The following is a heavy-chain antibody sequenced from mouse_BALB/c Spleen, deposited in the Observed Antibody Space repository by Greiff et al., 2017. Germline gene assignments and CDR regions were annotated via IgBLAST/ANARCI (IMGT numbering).Heavy chain of an antibody. D-gene: IGHD1-2*01. V-gene: IGHV3-2*02. CDR2: ISYSGST. J-gene: IGHJ2*01. CDR3: ARGSLLRLRGDFDY. Sequence: EVQLQQSGPGLVKPSQSLSLTCTVTGYSITSDYAWNWIRQFPGNKLEWMGYISYSGSTSYNPSLKSRISITRDTSKNQFFLQLNSVTTEDTATYYCARGSLLRLRGDFDYWGQGTTLTVSS. CDR1: GYSITSDYA.